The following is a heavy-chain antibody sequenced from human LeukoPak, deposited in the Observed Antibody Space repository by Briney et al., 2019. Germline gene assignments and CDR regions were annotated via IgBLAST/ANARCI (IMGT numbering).Heavy chain of an antibody. CDR1: GFTVSSNY. D-gene: IGHD3-9*01. CDR3: ARGRYFDWFPVTTFDY. CDR2: MYSGENT. Sequence: PGGSLRLSCAASGFTVSSNYMSWVRQAPGKGLEWVSVMYSGENTYYADSVKGRFTISRENAKNSLYLQMNSLRAGDTAVYYCARGRYFDWFPVTTFDYWGQGTLVTVSS. V-gene: IGHV3-53*01. J-gene: IGHJ4*02.